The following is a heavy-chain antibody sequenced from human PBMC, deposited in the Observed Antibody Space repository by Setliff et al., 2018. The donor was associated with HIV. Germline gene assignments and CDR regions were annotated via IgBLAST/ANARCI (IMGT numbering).Heavy chain of an antibody. CDR3: ARGANIGWPFEY. CDR2: ISAYNGNT. Sequence: ASVKVSCKASGYTFTSYGISGVRQAPGQGLEWMGWISAYNGNTNYAQKFQGRVTITTDESTSTAYMELSSLRSEDTAFYFCARGANIGWPFEYRGQGTLVTVSS. V-gene: IGHV1-18*01. J-gene: IGHJ4*02. CDR1: GYTFTSYG. D-gene: IGHD6-19*01.